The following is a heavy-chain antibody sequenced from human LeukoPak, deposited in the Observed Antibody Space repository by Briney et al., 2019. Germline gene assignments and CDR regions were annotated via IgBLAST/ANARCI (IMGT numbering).Heavy chain of an antibody. J-gene: IGHJ4*02. V-gene: IGHV4-59*01. CDR2: IYYSGST. D-gene: IGHD3-22*01. CDR1: GGSISSYY. Sequence: SETLSLTCTVSGGSISSYYWSWIRQPAGKGLEWIGYIYYSGSTNYNPSLKSRVTISVDTSKNQFSLKLSSVTAADTAVYYCASALPSFDSSGYYQLYFDYWGQGTLVTVSS. CDR3: ASALPSFDSSGYYQLYFDY.